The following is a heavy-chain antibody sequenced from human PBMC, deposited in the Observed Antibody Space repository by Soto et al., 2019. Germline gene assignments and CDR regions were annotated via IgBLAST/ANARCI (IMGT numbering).Heavy chain of an antibody. J-gene: IGHJ4*02. V-gene: IGHV3-7*01. CDR2: INQDGGEQ. D-gene: IGHD2-2*01. CDR3: ARNPCYGLFDF. Sequence: EVQLVESGGGLVQPGGSLRLSCAASGFSFSSYWMSWVRQAPGKGLEWVANINQDGGEQYYVDSVKGRFTISRDNAKTSLYLQMNNLRAEDTAVYFCARNPCYGLFDFWGQGTLVTVSS. CDR1: GFSFSSYW.